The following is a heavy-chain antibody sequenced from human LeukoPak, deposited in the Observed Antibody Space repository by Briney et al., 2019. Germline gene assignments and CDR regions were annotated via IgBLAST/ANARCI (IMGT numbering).Heavy chain of an antibody. CDR1: GYRFSSYG. CDR2: ISPYNGNT. V-gene: IGHV1-18*01. CDR3: ARDFMYRRQTNDH. D-gene: IGHD1/OR15-1a*01. Sequence: ASVKVSCKASGYRFSSYGIAWVRQAPGQGLEWMGWISPYNGNTNYAQKLQGRVTMTTDTSTSTAYMELRSLTPDDTAVYYCARDFMYRRQTNDHWGQGPLVTVSS. J-gene: IGHJ5*02.